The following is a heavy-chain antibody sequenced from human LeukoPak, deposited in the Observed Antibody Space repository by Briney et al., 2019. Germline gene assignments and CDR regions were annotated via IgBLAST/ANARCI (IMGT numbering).Heavy chain of an antibody. D-gene: IGHD1-26*01. CDR3: ASYPGARGSPVEY. Sequence: GESLRLSCAASGFTFSDYSMHWVRQAPGKGLEWVSYITSSSSTIYYADSVKGRFTISRDNAKNSLYLQMSSLRADDTAVYYCASYPGARGSPVEYWGQGTLVTVSS. CDR2: ITSSSSTI. CDR1: GFTFSDYS. V-gene: IGHV3-48*04. J-gene: IGHJ4*02.